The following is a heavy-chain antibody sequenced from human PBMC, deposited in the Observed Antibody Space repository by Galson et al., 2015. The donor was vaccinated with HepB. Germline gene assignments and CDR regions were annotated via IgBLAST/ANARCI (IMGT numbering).Heavy chain of an antibody. Sequence: SLRLSCAAFGFTFSGVSMHWVRQAPGRGLEWVAFIRYDDSLKSYADSVKGRFTISRDNSRNTLDLQMTSLRAEDTAVYYCVKTGPSPYYDYWGQGTLVTVSS. J-gene: IGHJ4*02. CDR1: GFTFSGVS. CDR2: IRYDDSLK. CDR3: VKTGPSPYYDY. V-gene: IGHV3-30*02. D-gene: IGHD3-10*01.